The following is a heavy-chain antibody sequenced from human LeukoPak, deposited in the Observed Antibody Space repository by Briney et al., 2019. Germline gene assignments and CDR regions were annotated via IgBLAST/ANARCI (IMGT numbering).Heavy chain of an antibody. D-gene: IGHD2-2*02. J-gene: IGHJ4*02. CDR3: ARHLSAAIPDY. V-gene: IGHV4-38-2*01. CDR2: IYPSGST. Sequence: PSETLSLTCAVSGYSISSGYYWGWIRQPPGKGLEWIGSIYPSGSTYYNPSLKSRVTISVDTSKNQFSLKLSPVTAADTAVYYCARHLSAAIPDYWGQGTLVTVSS. CDR1: GYSISSGYY.